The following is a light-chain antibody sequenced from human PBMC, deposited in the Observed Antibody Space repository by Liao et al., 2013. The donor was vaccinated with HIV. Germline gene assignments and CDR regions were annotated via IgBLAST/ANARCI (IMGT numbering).Light chain of an antibody. CDR2: QDT. CDR3: QAWDSGTVV. V-gene: IGLV3-21*01. CDR1: NIGSKS. J-gene: IGLJ2*01. Sequence: SYELTQPPSVSVAPGKTASIPCGGNNIGSKSVHWYQQKPGQAPVLVIYQDTQRPSGIPERFSGSNSGNTATLTISGTQAMDEADYYCQAWDSGTVVFGGGTKLTVL.